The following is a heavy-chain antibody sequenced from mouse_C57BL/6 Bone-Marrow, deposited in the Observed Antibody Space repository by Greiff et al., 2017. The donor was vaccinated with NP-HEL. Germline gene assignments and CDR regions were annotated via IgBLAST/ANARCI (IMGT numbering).Heavy chain of an antibody. V-gene: IGHV1-5*01. CDR1: GYIFTSYW. J-gene: IGHJ3*01. Sequence: VQLQQSGTVLARPGASVKMSCKTSGYIFTSYWMHWVKQRPGQGLEWIGAIYPGNSDTSYNQKFKGKAKLTAVTSASTAYMELSSLTNEDSAVYYCTRLRYYGSSSWFAYWGQGTLVTVSA. CDR2: IYPGNSDT. CDR3: TRLRYYGSSSWFAY. D-gene: IGHD1-1*01.